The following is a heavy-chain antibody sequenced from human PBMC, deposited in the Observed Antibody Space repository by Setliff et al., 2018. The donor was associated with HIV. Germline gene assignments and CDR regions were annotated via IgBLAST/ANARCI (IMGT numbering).Heavy chain of an antibody. CDR1: GITVSNTW. D-gene: IGHD7-27*01. CDR3: VTGVFTAFDI. V-gene: IGHV3-15*04. CDR2: IESKSGGGTA. Sequence: PGGSLRLSCAASGITVSNTWMSWARQAPGKGLEWVGHIESKSGGGTAVYAAPLKGRFTISRDDSKNTAYLQMNSLKTEDTAVYYCVTGVFTAFDIWGQGTMVTVSS. J-gene: IGHJ3*02.